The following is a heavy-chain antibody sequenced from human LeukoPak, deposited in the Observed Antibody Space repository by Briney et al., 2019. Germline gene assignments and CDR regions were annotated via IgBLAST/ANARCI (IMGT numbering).Heavy chain of an antibody. V-gene: IGHV4-59*08. CDR3: ARLSPPYYYGSGSYLPDY. CDR1: GGSISSYY. CDR2: IYYSGST. J-gene: IGHJ4*02. D-gene: IGHD3-10*01. Sequence: SETLSLTCTVSGGSISSYYWSWIRQPPGKGLEWIGYIYYSGSTNYNPSLKSRVTISVDTSKNQFSLKLSSVTAADTAVYYCARLSPPYYYGSGSYLPDYWGQGTLVTVSS.